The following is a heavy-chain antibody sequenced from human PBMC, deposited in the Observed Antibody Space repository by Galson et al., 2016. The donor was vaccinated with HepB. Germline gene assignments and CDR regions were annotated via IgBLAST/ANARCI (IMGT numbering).Heavy chain of an antibody. D-gene: IGHD6-13*01. CDR3: AREGILQQLVLDYYYGMDV. CDR1: GYTFTSYG. J-gene: IGHJ6*02. CDR2: ISAYNGNT. Sequence: SVKVSCKASGYTFTSYGISWVRQAPGQGLEWMGWISAYNGNTNYAQKLQGRVTMTTDTSTSTAYMELRSLRSDDTAVYYCAREGILQQLVLDYYYGMDVWGQGTTVTVSS. V-gene: IGHV1-18*01.